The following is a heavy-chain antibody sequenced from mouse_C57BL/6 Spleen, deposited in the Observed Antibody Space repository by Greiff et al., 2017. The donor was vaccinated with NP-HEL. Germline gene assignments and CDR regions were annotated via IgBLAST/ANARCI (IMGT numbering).Heavy chain of an antibody. CDR2: IDPETGGT. CDR3: TRRFNWSWFAY. D-gene: IGHD4-1*02. V-gene: IGHV1-15*01. J-gene: IGHJ3*01. Sequence: VKLVESGAELVRPGASVTLSCKASGYTFTDYEMHWVKQTPVHGLEWIGAIDPETGGTAYNQKFKGKAILTADKSSSTAYMELRSLTSEDSAVYYCTRRFNWSWFAYWGQGTLVTVSA. CDR1: GYTFTDYE.